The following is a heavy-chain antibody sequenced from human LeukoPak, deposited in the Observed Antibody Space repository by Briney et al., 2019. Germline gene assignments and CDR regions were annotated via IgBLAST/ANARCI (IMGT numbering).Heavy chain of an antibody. V-gene: IGHV3-7*04. CDR3: ARAPYYDFWSGYYYLAYFDY. CDR2: IKQDGSEK. J-gene: IGHJ4*02. D-gene: IGHD3-3*01. Sequence: PGGSLRLSCAASGFTFSSYWMSWVRQAPGKGLEWVANIKQDGSEKYYVDSVKGRFTISRDNAKNSLYLQMNSLRAEDTAVYYCARAPYYDFWSGYYYLAYFDYWGQGTLVTVSS. CDR1: GFTFSSYW.